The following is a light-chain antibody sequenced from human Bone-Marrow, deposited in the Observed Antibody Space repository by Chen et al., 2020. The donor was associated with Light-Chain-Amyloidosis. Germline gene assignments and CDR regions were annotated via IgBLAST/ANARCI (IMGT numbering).Light chain of an antibody. Sequence: QSALTQPASVSGSPGQSIIISCTSTSSAVGGYNFVSWYQQNSGKALKLMIFDVNNRPSGVSNRVSCSKSHNTASLTISGLQPEDEADYYCTSYTSSHTYAFGTGAEVTVL. CDR2: DVN. J-gene: IGLJ1*01. CDR1: SSAVGGYNF. CDR3: TSYTSSHTYA. V-gene: IGLV2-14*03.